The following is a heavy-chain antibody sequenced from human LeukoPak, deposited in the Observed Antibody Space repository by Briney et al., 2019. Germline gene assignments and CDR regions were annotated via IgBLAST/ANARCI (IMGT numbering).Heavy chain of an antibody. V-gene: IGHV3-30*18. J-gene: IGHJ4*02. Sequence: GGSLRLSCAASGFTFRNHGMHWVRQAPGKGLEWVTVISDDGSNKYYADSVKGRCTISRDNSENTLSLQMNSLRPEDTAVYYCAKGGPRDYYGSGNYFGYWGQGTLVTVSS. CDR3: AKGGPRDYYGSGNYFGY. CDR1: GFTFRNHG. CDR2: ISDDGSNK. D-gene: IGHD3-10*01.